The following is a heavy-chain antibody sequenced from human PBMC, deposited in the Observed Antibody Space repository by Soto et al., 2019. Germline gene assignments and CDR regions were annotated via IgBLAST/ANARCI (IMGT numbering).Heavy chain of an antibody. CDR2: ISFDGSNK. V-gene: IGHV3-30*04. Sequence: QVQLVESGGGVVQPERSQRLSCAASKFTFRTYVMHWVRQAPGKGLEWVALISFDGSNKYYADSVKGRVTISRDNSKNTMYLQTNSLRPEDTAVYYCARDMIPMIMGGVSAMDVWGQGTTVTVSS. D-gene: IGHD3-22*01. J-gene: IGHJ6*02. CDR3: ARDMIPMIMGGVSAMDV. CDR1: KFTFRTYV.